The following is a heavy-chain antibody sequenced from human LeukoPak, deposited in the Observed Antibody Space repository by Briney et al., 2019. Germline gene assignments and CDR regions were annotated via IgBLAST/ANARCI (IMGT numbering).Heavy chain of an antibody. J-gene: IGHJ5*02. V-gene: IGHV4-59*08. CDR1: GGSISSSY. CDR3: ARRTVEMAAIREDNWFDP. D-gene: IGHD5-24*01. CDR2: INGSGST. Sequence: SESLSLTCTVSGGSISSSYWGWIRQPPGQGLEWIGYINGSGSTKYNASFKSRATISVDTSKNQFSLKLSSVTAADTAVYYCARRTVEMAAIREDNWFDPWGQGTLVIVSS.